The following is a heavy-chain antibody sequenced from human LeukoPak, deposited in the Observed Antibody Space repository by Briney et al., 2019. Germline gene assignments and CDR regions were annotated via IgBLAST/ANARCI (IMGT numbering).Heavy chain of an antibody. CDR1: GFTFSSYA. CDR2: ISGSGGST. V-gene: IGHV3-23*01. CDR3: AKDLITYYYGSGSPRTVDY. Sequence: HPGGSLRLSCAASGFTFSSYAMSWVRQAPGKGLEWVSAISGSGGSTYYADSVKGRFTISRDNSKNTLYLQMNSLRAEDTAVYYCAKDLITYYYGSGSPRTVDYWGQGTLVTVSS. D-gene: IGHD3-10*01. J-gene: IGHJ4*02.